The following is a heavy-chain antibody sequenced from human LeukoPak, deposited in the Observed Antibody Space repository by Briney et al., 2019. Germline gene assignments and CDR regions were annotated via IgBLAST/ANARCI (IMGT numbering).Heavy chain of an antibody. V-gene: IGHV3-23*01. CDR2: ISGSGGST. CDR1: GFTFSSYA. D-gene: IGHD3-22*01. Sequence: GGSLRLSCAASGFTFSSYAMSWVRQAPGKGQEWVSAISGSGGSTYYADSVKGRFTISRDNSKNTLYLQLNSLRAEDTAVYYCAKSGHYDSSGYYYVRSSYFDYWGQGTLVTVSS. CDR3: AKSGHYDSSGYYYVRSSYFDY. J-gene: IGHJ4*02.